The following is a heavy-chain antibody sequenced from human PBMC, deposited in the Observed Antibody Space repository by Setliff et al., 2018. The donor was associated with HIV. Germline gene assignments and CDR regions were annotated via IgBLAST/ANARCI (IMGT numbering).Heavy chain of an antibody. J-gene: IGHJ3*02. CDR2: IKSKTDGGTT. CDR1: GFTFGDYA. V-gene: IGHV3-15*01. Sequence: PGGSLRLSCTGSGFTFGDYAMSWVRQAPGKGLEWVGRIKSKTDGGTTDYAAPVKGRFTISRDDSKNTLYLQMNSLKTEDTAMYYCTTAPFTMIIVDINKGAFDIWGQGTMVTVS. D-gene: IGHD3-22*01. CDR3: TTAPFTMIIVDINKGAFDI.